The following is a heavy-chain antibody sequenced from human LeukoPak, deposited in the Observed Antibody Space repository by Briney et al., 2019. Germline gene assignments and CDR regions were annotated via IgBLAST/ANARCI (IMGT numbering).Heavy chain of an antibody. J-gene: IGHJ5*02. CDR1: GGSFSGHY. V-gene: IGHV4-34*01. CDR2: INDSGRN. CDR3: AKNNWFDP. Sequence: SEALSLTCAVSGGSFSGHYGSWIRQPPGEGLEWIGEINDSGRNKYNPAIKRRVTISADTSKNQFTLKLSSVTAADTALYYCAKNNWFDPWCQGSLVTVSS.